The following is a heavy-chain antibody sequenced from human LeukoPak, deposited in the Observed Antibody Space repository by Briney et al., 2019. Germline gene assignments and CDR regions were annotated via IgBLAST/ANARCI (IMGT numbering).Heavy chain of an antibody. Sequence: TLSLTCAVSGGSISSGSYYWCWIRQPAGKGLEWIGRIHSSGSTNHNPSLKSRVSTSADTSKNQFSLKLTSVTAADTAVYYCARDGDYGDYEYWGQGTLVTVSS. D-gene: IGHD4-17*01. V-gene: IGHV4-61*02. J-gene: IGHJ4*02. CDR1: GGSISSGSYY. CDR2: IHSSGST. CDR3: ARDGDYGDYEY.